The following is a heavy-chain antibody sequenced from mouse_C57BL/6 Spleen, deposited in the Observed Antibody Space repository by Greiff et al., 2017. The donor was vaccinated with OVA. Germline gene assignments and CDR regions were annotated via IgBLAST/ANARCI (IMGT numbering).Heavy chain of an antibody. D-gene: IGHD2-3*01. CDR2: IDPNSGGT. CDR1: GYTFTSYW. J-gene: IGHJ4*01. CDR3: ERSLYDGYYTYYAMDY. Sequence: VQLQQPGAELVKPGASVKLSCKASGYTFTSYWIHWVKQRPGRGLEWIGRIDPNSGGTKYNETFKSKATLTVDKPSSTAYMKHSSLTSENSAVYYCERSLYDGYYTYYAMDYWGQGTSVTVSS. V-gene: IGHV1-72*01.